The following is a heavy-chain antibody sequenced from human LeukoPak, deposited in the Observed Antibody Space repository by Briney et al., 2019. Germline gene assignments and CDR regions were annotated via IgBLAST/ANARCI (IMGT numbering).Heavy chain of an antibody. Sequence: PGGSLRLSCSASGFTFSSFAMHWVRQAPGKGLEYVSAISPNGNSKYYADSVKGRFTISRDNSKNMLYLEMSSLRPEDTAVYFCMKNMVRGVLLLGYFDYWGQGTLVTVSS. J-gene: IGHJ4*02. CDR2: ISPNGNSK. V-gene: IGHV3-64D*06. CDR3: MKNMVRGVLLLGYFDY. CDR1: GFTFSSFA. D-gene: IGHD3-10*01.